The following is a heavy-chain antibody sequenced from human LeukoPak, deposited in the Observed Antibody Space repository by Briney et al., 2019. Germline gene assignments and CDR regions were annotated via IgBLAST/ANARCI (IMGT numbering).Heavy chain of an antibody. CDR2: ISDSGGRT. CDR1: GLTLSNYG. Sequence: AGSLSLSCAVSGLTLSNYGMSWVCQAPGKGLEWVAGISDSGGRTKYADSVKGRFTISTDNPNNTLYLQMISLRAEDTAVYFCAKRGVVIPVILGGFHKEAYYFDSWGQGALVTVSS. J-gene: IGHJ4*02. CDR3: AKRGVVIPVILGGFHKEAYYFDS. V-gene: IGHV3-23*01. D-gene: IGHD3-22*01.